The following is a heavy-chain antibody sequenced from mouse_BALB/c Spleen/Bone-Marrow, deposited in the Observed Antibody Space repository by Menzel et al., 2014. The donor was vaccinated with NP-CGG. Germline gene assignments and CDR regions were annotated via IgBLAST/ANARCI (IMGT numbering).Heavy chain of an antibody. CDR2: IYPGSGST. J-gene: IGHJ3*01. CDR1: GYTFTSYL. D-gene: IGHD2-1*01. V-gene: IGHV1S22*01. CDR3: TRTYGSYPAWFAY. Sequence: LQQSGSELVRPGASVKLSCKASGYTFTSYLIHWVKQRPGQGLEWIGNIYPGSGSTNYDEKFKSKATLTVDTSSSTAYMQLSSLTSEDSAVYYCTRTYGSYPAWFAYWGQGTLVTVSA.